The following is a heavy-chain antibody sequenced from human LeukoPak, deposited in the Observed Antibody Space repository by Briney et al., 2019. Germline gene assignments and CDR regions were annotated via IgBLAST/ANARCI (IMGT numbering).Heavy chain of an antibody. V-gene: IGHV1-69*13. CDR3: ARARGVAATRYYYYYMDV. Sequence: ASVKVSCKASGGTFSSYAISWVRQAPGQGLEWMGGIIPIFGTANYAQKFQGRVTITADESTSTAYMELSSLRSDDTAVYYCARARGVAATRYYYYYMDVWGKGTTVTVSS. J-gene: IGHJ6*03. CDR1: GGTFSSYA. CDR2: IIPIFGTA. D-gene: IGHD2-15*01.